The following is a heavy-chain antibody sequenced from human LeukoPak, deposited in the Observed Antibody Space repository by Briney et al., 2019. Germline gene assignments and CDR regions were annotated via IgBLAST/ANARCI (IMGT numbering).Heavy chain of an antibody. V-gene: IGHV3-9*01. CDR2: ISWNSGSI. CDR3: AKDMEYGDYSGYFDY. CDR1: GFTFDDYA. J-gene: IGHJ4*02. Sequence: PGRSLRLSCAASGFTFDDYAMHWVRQAPGKGLEWVSGISWNSGSIGYAVSVKGRFTISRDNAKNSLYLQMNSLRAEDTALYYCAKDMEYGDYSGYFDYWGQGTLVTVSS. D-gene: IGHD4-17*01.